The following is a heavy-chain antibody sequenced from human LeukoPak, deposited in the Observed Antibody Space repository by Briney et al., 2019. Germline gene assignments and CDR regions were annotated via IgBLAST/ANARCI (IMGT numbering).Heavy chain of an antibody. CDR3: AKGPRPTSYYFDY. CDR2: ISWNSGSI. J-gene: IGHJ4*02. CDR1: GFTFDDYA. D-gene: IGHD6-6*01. Sequence: SGRSLRHSCAASGFTFDDYAMHWVRQAPGKGLEWVSGISWNSGSIGYADSVKGRFTISRDNAKNSLYLQMNSLRAEDTALYYCAKGPRPTSYYFDYWGQGTLVTVSS. V-gene: IGHV3-9*01.